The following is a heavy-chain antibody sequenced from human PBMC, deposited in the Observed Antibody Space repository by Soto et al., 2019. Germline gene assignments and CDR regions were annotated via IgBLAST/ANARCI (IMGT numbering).Heavy chain of an antibody. CDR2: IIPMLGTA. Sequence: QVQLVQSGAEVKKPGSSVKVSCKASGGTFSSYAISWVRQAPGQGLEWMGGIIPMLGTANYAQKLQGRVTIPADEXXSXGXXELGSLRSEDTAVYYCARYRYCSGGSCYYYSGMDVWGQGTTVTVSS. J-gene: IGHJ6*02. D-gene: IGHD2-15*01. CDR3: ARYRYCSGGSCYYYSGMDV. V-gene: IGHV1-69*11. CDR1: GGTFSSYA.